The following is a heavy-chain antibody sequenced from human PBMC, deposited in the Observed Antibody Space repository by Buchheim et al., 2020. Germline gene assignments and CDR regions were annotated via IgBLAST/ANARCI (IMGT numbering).Heavy chain of an antibody. CDR2: ISYDGSHK. Sequence: QVQLVESGGGVVQPGRSLRLSCAASGFTFSRYHMHWVRQAPGKGLEWLAVISYDGSHKYYADSVKGRFTISRDNSKNTLYLQMNSLRAEDKAGYYCAKDRSDCSGGSCPNYFDYWGQGTL. CDR1: GFTFSRYH. CDR3: AKDRSDCSGGSCPNYFDY. J-gene: IGHJ4*02. V-gene: IGHV3-30*18. D-gene: IGHD2-15*01.